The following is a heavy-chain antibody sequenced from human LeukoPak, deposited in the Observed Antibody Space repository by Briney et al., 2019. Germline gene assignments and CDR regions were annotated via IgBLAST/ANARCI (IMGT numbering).Heavy chain of an antibody. V-gene: IGHV3-23*01. CDR1: GFTFSSSA. D-gene: IGHD1-26*01. J-gene: IGHJ3*02. CDR2: ISGSGGST. CDR3: AKDMIVGATRWAGGAFDI. Sequence: PGGSLRLSCAASGFTFSSSAMSWVRQAPGKGLAWVSAISGSGGSTYYADSVKGRFTISRDNSKNTLYLQMNSLRAEDTAVYYCAKDMIVGATRWAGGAFDIWGQGTMVTVSS.